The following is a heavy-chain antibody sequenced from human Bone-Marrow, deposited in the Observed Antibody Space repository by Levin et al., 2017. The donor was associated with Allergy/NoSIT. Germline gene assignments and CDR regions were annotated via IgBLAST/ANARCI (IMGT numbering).Heavy chain of an antibody. CDR1: GGTFSSYA. Sequence: EASVKVSCKASGGTFSSYAISWVRQAPGQGLEWMGGIIPIFGTANYAQKFQGRVTITADESTSTAYMELSSLRSEGTAVYYCARDRESNSGYDSLYYYYGMDVWGQGTTVTVSS. CDR2: IIPIFGTA. J-gene: IGHJ6*02. D-gene: IGHD5-12*01. V-gene: IGHV1-69*13. CDR3: ARDRESNSGYDSLYYYYGMDV.